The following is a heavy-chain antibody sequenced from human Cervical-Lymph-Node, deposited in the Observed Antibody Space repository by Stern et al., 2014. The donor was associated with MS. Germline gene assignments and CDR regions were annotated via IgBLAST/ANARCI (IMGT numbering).Heavy chain of an antibody. CDR3: ARAYYYGMDV. CDR2: IWSDGNQK. J-gene: IGHJ6*02. CDR1: GFTFTSYG. Sequence: DQLVESGGGVVQPGKSLRLSCEASGFTFTSYGMHWVRQAPGKGLEWVAAIWSDGNQKRYGDSVKGRFTISRDISKNTVTLQMDSLRTEDTALYYCARAYYYGMDVWGQGTTVTVSS. V-gene: IGHV3-33*01.